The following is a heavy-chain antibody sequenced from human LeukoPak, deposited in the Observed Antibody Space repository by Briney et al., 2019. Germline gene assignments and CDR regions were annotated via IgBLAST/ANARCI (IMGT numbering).Heavy chain of an antibody. J-gene: IGHJ4*02. CDR2: ISAYNGNT. CDR1: GYTFINYG. Sequence: GASVKVSCKSSGYTFINYGISWVRQAPGQGLECMGWISAYNGNTNYAQKLQGRVTMTTDTSTSTAYMELRSLRSDDTAVYYCARFASVAHFDNWGQGTLVTVSS. D-gene: IGHD5-12*01. V-gene: IGHV1-18*01. CDR3: ARFASVAHFDN.